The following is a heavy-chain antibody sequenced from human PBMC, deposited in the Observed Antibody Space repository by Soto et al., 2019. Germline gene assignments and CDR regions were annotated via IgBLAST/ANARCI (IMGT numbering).Heavy chain of an antibody. CDR3: ARDVGYCSGGSCYKRPEYFQH. CDR2: IKQDGSEK. D-gene: IGHD2-15*01. CDR1: GFTFSSYW. Sequence: GGSLRLSCAASGFTFSSYWMSWVRQAPGKGLEWVANIKQDGSEKYYVDSVKGRFTISRDNAKNSLYLQMNSLRAEDTAVYYCARDVGYCSGGSCYKRPEYFQHWGQGTLVTVSS. V-gene: IGHV3-7*01. J-gene: IGHJ1*01.